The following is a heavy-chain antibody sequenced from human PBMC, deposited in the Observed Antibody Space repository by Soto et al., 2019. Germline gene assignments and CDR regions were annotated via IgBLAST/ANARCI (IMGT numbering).Heavy chain of an antibody. CDR3: ARGLRPRFYYGSGTTGFDP. J-gene: IGHJ5*02. CDR1: GYTFRSYD. Sequence: QVQLVQSGAEVKKPGASVKVSCKASGYTFRSYDINWVRQATGQGLEWMGWMNPDSGNTAYAQKFQGRVNMTRNTSISTAYMELSNLRSEDTAVYYCARGLRPRFYYGSGTTGFDPWGQGTLVTVSS. D-gene: IGHD3-10*01. CDR2: MNPDSGNT. V-gene: IGHV1-8*01.